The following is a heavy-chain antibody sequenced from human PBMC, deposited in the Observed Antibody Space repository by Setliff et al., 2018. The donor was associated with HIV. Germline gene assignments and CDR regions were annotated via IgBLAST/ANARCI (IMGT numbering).Heavy chain of an antibody. V-gene: IGHV4-34*01. D-gene: IGHD5-12*01. CDR2: INHTGGT. J-gene: IGHJ4*02. CDR1: GTSLNTYY. CDR3: ARRYSARLGDF. Sequence: SETLSLTCAVYGTSLNTYYWTWIRQPPGEGLEWVGEINHTGGTNYNPSLKSRVTMSVDTSKKQFSLKLTSVTAADTAVYYCARRYSARLGDFWGQGTLVTVSS.